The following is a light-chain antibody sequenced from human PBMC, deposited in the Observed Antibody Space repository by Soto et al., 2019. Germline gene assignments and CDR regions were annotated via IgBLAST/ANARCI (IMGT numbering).Light chain of an antibody. CDR2: YTS. CDR3: QQRSNWPPWT. V-gene: IGKV3-11*01. J-gene: IGKJ1*01. Sequence: EIVLTQSPATLSSSPGETATLSCRASQYVGTRLAWYQHKPGQAPRLLIYYTSNRATGIPARFSGSGSGTDFTLTISSLEPEDFAVYYCQQRSNWPPWTFGRGTKVDIK. CDR1: QYVGTR.